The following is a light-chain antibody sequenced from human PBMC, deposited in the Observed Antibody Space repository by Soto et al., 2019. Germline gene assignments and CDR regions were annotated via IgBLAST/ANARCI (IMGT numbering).Light chain of an antibody. V-gene: IGKV1-6*01. J-gene: IGKJ4*01. CDR2: AAS. CDR1: QGIRND. Sequence: AIQMTQSPSSLSASVGDRVTITFRASQGIRNDLGWYQQKPGKAPKLLIYAASSLQSGVPSRFSGTGSGTDFTLTISDLQPEDCATYYCQQTYSNRLSFGGGTKVDIK. CDR3: QQTYSNRLS.